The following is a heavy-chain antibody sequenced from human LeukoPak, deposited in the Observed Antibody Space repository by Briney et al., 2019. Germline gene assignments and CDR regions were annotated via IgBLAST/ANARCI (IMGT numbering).Heavy chain of an antibody. CDR2: IWYDGFNK. J-gene: IGHJ4*02. V-gene: IGHV3-33*01. D-gene: IGHD2-21*02. CDR3: ARAVVVTASDV. Sequence: GRSLRLSCAAAGFTFSSYVMHWVSQAPGKGLEWVAVIWYDGFNKYYADSVKGRFTISRDNSKNTLYLQMNSLTAEDTAVYYCARAVVVTASDVWGQGTLVTVSS. CDR1: GFTFSSYV.